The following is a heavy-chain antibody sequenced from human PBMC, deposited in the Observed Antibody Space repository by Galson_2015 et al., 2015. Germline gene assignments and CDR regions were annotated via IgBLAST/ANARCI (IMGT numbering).Heavy chain of an antibody. V-gene: IGHV3-30*09. CDR1: GFTFNRYA. Sequence: SLRLSCAASGFTFNRYALHWVRQAPGKGLEWVAVISYNGKETFHADSVKGRFAISRDASKNTLHLQMNSLRDEDTAVYYCVVRVDVGGVWPTLDYWGQGALVAVSS. D-gene: IGHD3-16*01. CDR2: ISYNGKET. CDR3: VVRVDVGGVWPTLDY. J-gene: IGHJ4*02.